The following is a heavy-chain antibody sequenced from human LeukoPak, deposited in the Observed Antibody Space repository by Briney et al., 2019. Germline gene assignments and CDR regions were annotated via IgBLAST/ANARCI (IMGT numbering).Heavy chain of an antibody. J-gene: IGHJ1*01. CDR2: ISGSGGST. Sequence: GVSLRLSCAASGFTFSSYAMSWVRQAPGKGLEWVSAISGSGGSTYYADSVKGRFTISRDNSKSTLYLQMNSLRAEDTAVYYCAKVFGYCSGGSCSAEYFQHWGQGTLVTVSS. D-gene: IGHD2-15*01. V-gene: IGHV3-23*01. CDR1: GFTFSSYA. CDR3: AKVFGYCSGGSCSAEYFQH.